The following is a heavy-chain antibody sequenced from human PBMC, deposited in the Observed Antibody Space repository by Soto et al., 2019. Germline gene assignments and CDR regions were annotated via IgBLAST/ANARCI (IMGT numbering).Heavy chain of an antibody. CDR2: INHSGGT. Sequence: QVQLQQWGAGLLKPSETLSLTCGVYGGSFSVFYWTWIRQPPGKGLEWIGEINHSGGTNYNPSLKSRVTISIDTSKNQFSLKLTSVTAADTAVYYCATHKPNYYYYGLDVWGQGTTVTVSS. CDR1: GGSFSVFY. CDR3: ATHKPNYYYYGLDV. J-gene: IGHJ6*02. V-gene: IGHV4-34*01.